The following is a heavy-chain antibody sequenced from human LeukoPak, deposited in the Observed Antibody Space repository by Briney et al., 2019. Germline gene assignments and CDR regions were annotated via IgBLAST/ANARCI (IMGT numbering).Heavy chain of an antibody. D-gene: IGHD3-10*01. V-gene: IGHV4-34*01. CDR1: GGSFSGYY. CDR2: INHSGST. J-gene: IGHJ5*02. Sequence: SETLSLTCAVYGGSFSGYYWSWIRQPPGKGLEWIGKINHSGSTNYNPSLKSRVTISVDTSKNQFSLKLSSVTAADTAVYYCARGAVLLWFGELSINWFDPWGQGTLVTVSS. CDR3: ARGAVLLWFGELSINWFDP.